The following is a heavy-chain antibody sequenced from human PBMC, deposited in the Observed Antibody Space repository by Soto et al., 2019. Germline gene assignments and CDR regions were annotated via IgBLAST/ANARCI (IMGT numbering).Heavy chain of an antibody. J-gene: IGHJ3*02. D-gene: IGHD4-17*01. V-gene: IGHV4-39*01. Sequence: PSEALSLTGTVSVGPISSRSYYWGWIRQPPGKGLEWIGSIYYSGSTYYNPSLKSRVTISVDTSKNQFSLKLSSVTAADTAVYYCARRTMTTANYDAFDIWGQGTMVTVSS. CDR3: ARRTMTTANYDAFDI. CDR1: VGPISSRSYY. CDR2: IYYSGST.